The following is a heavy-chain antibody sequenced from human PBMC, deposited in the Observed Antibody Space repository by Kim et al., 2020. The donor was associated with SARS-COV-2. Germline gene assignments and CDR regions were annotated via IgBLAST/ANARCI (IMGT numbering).Heavy chain of an antibody. V-gene: IGHV4-31*03. Sequence: SETLSLTCTVSGGSMSSGTYYWSWIRQHPGKDQEGIGYVFYSGSTNYNPTLKSRLTISVDKNKNQFTLRLGSVTDADTDVYECGRGKGELPTDYFD. CDR1: GGSMSSGTYY. D-gene: IGHD3-10*01. CDR3: GRGKGELPTDYFD. J-gene: IGHJ4*01. CDR2: VFYSGST.